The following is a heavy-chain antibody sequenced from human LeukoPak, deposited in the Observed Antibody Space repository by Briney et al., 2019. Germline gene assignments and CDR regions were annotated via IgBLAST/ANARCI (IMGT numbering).Heavy chain of an antibody. CDR3: ARGTMFPYYFDY. D-gene: IGHD3-10*02. Sequence: GGSLRLSCAASGFTFSTYWMSWVRQAPGKGLEWVAHIKQDGSEKYYVDSVKGRFTISRDNAKNSLYLQMNSLRAEDTAVYYCARGTMFPYYFDYWGQGTLVTVSS. CDR2: IKQDGSEK. J-gene: IGHJ4*02. V-gene: IGHV3-7*01. CDR1: GFTFSTYW.